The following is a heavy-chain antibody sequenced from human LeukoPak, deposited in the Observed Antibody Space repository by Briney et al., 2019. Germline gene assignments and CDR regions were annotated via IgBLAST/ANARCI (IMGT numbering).Heavy chain of an antibody. CDR1: GYTFTGYY. J-gene: IGHJ4*02. CDR3: ARDITMVRGVPDY. Sequence: GASVKVSCKASGYTFTGYYMHWVRQAPGQGLEWMGWINPNSGGTNYAQKFQGRVTMTRDTSISTAYMELSRLRSDDTAVYYCARDITMVRGVPDYWGQGTLVTVSS. D-gene: IGHD3-10*01. V-gene: IGHV1-2*02. CDR2: INPNSGGT.